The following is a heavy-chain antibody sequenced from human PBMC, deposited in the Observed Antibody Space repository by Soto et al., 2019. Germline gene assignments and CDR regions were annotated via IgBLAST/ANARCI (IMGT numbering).Heavy chain of an antibody. CDR2: INHSGST. Sequence: SETLSLTCAVYGGSFSGYYWSWIRQPPGKGLEWIGEINHSGSTNYNLSLKSRVTISVDTSKNQFSLKLSSVTAADTAVYYCARARRSSWRRYWFDPWGQGTLVTVSS. CDR3: ARARRSSWRRYWFDP. V-gene: IGHV4-34*01. D-gene: IGHD6-13*01. CDR1: GGSFSGYY. J-gene: IGHJ5*02.